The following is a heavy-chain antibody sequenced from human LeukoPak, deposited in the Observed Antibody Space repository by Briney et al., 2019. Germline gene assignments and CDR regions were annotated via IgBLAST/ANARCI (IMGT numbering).Heavy chain of an antibody. V-gene: IGHV5-51*01. Sequence: GESLKISCKGSGYSFTSYWIGWVRQMPGKGLEWMGIIYPGDSDTRYSPSFQGQVTISADKSISTAYLQWSSLKASDTAMYYCARHKTSFDFWSGYYPDYYYYMDVWGKGTTVTVSS. CDR2: IYPGDSDT. D-gene: IGHD3-3*01. CDR3: ARHKTSFDFWSGYYPDYYYYMDV. CDR1: GYSFTSYW. J-gene: IGHJ6*03.